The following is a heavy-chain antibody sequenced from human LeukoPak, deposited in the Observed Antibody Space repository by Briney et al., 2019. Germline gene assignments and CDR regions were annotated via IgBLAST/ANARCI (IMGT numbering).Heavy chain of an antibody. CDR3: AKDPHDDYVDAFVI. D-gene: IGHD3-16*01. CDR2: IRGTGGSS. CDR1: GFTIASYA. J-gene: IGHJ3*02. V-gene: IGHV3-23*01. Sequence: GGSLRLSCAASGFTIASYAMTWVPQALGKGLEWVSSIRGTGGSSYYADSVKGRFTISRDNFKNTLYLQMNSLRAEDTAVYYCAKDPHDDYVDAFVIWGQGTMVTVSS.